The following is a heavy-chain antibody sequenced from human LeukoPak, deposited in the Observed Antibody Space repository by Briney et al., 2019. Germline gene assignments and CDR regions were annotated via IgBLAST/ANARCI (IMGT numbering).Heavy chain of an antibody. Sequence: DXXMXWIRQAPGKGLEWVSYISSSGSTIYYADSVKGRFTISRDNAKNSLYLQMNSLRAEDTAVYYCATSSTVTLDYWGQGTLVTVSS. D-gene: IGHD4-17*01. CDR1: DXX. V-gene: IGHV3-11*01. CDR3: ATSSTVTLDY. J-gene: IGHJ4*02. CDR2: ISSSGSTI.